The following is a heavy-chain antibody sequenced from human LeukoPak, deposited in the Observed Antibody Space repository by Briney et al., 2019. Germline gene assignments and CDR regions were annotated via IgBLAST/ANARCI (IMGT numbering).Heavy chain of an antibody. CDR1: GFTFTNYW. Sequence: PGGSLRLSCAASGFTFTNYWMSWVRQAPGKGLEWVANIKQDGSEKDYVDSMKGRFTISRDNAKNSVYLQLSSLRAEDTAVYHCARIGYRSSSFDYWGRGTLVTVSS. J-gene: IGHJ4*02. V-gene: IGHV3-7*01. D-gene: IGHD2-2*03. CDR3: ARIGYRSSSFDY. CDR2: IKQDGSEK.